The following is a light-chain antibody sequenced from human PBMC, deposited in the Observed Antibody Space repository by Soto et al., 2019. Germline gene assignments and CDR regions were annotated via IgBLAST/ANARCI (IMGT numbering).Light chain of an antibody. Sequence: EIVMPQSPVTLSVSPGARAPLSGRASQSVGSNLAWYQQKPGQAPRLLISGASTGATGVPATFSGSGSGTEFALTINSLQSEEFAIYYCKQYNKWPWTFGQGTKVDIK. CDR1: QSVGSN. V-gene: IGKV3-15*01. CDR3: KQYNKWPWT. J-gene: IGKJ1*01. CDR2: GAS.